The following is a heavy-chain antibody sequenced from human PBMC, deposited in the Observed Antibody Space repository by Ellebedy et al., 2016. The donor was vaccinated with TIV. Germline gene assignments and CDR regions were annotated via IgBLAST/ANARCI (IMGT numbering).Heavy chain of an antibody. CDR1: GYTLTELS. Sequence: AASVKVSCKVSGYTLTELSMHWVRQAPGKGLERMGGFDPEDGETIYAQKFQGRVTMTEDTSTDTAYMELSSLRSEDTAVYYCATYGWIGGYFDYWGQGTLVTVSS. CDR2: FDPEDGET. J-gene: IGHJ4*02. V-gene: IGHV1-24*01. D-gene: IGHD5-12*01. CDR3: ATYGWIGGYFDY.